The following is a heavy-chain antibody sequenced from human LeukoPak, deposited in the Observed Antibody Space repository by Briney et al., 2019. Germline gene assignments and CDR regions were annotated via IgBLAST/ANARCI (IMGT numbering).Heavy chain of an antibody. J-gene: IGHJ6*02. Sequence: SETLSLTCSVSGGXISSYYCSWIRQPPGKGLEWIGYIYYSGSTNYNPSLKSRVTISVDTSKNQFSLKLSSVTAADTAVYYCARHYCTNGVCYTGHVDYYGMDVWGQGTTVTVSS. V-gene: IGHV4-59*08. D-gene: IGHD2-8*01. CDR1: GGXISSYY. CDR2: IYYSGST. CDR3: ARHYCTNGVCYTGHVDYYGMDV.